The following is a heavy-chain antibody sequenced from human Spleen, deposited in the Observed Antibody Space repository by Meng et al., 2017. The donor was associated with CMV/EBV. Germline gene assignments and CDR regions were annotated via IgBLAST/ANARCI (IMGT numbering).Heavy chain of an antibody. V-gene: IGHV1-8*01. CDR1: GYTFTGND. Sequence: ASVKVSCKASGYTFTGNDIQWVRQATGQGLEWMGWMNPDSGKTGYAQKFQGRVTMTRNTSISTAYLELSSLRSEDTAVYYCTRGPLGWELPSGYWGQGTLVTVSS. J-gene: IGHJ4*02. CDR2: MNPDSGKT. CDR3: TRGPLGWELPSGY. D-gene: IGHD3-16*02.